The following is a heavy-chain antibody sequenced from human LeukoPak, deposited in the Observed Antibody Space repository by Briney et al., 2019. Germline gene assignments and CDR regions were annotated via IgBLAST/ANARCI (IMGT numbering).Heavy chain of an antibody. J-gene: IGHJ4*02. V-gene: IGHV3-21*01. CDR3: ARGGQDIPD. Sequence: PGGSLRLSCAASGFTFSSYSMNWVRQAPGKGLEWVSSISSSSSTIYYADSVKGRFTISRDNAKNSLYLQMNSLRAEDTSVYYCARGGQDIPDWGQGTLVTVSS. CDR1: GFTFSSYS. CDR2: ISSSSSTI. D-gene: IGHD2-15*01.